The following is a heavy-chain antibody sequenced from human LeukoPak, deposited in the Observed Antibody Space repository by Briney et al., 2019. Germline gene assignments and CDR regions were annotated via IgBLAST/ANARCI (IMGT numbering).Heavy chain of an antibody. V-gene: IGHV4-30-4*01. Sequence: SETLSLTCTVSGGSFSGGDNYCSWIRQPPGKGLEWIGYIHYSGSTFYNPSLKSRVTMSVDTSKNQFSLKLNSVTAADTAVYYCARGELLYDNWGQGTLVTVSS. CDR1: GGSFSGGDNY. D-gene: IGHD2-15*01. CDR2: IHYSGST. J-gene: IGHJ4*02. CDR3: ARGELLYDN.